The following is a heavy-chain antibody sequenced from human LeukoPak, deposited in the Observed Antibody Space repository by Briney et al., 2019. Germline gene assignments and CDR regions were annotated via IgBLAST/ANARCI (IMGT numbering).Heavy chain of an antibody. Sequence: ASVKVSCKASGYTFTSYDINWVRQATGQGLEWMGWMNPNSGNTGYAQKFQGRVTITRNTSISTAYMELSSLRSEDTAVYYCARGRRMCYYGSGSSKDAFDIWGQGTMVTVSS. D-gene: IGHD3-10*01. CDR3: ARGRRMCYYGSGSSKDAFDI. CDR1: GYTFTSYD. V-gene: IGHV1-8*03. CDR2: MNPNSGNT. J-gene: IGHJ3*02.